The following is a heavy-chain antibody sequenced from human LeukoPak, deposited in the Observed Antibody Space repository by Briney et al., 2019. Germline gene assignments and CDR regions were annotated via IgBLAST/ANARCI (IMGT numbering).Heavy chain of an antibody. CDR3: AKPSIRGVIIYVFDY. CDR2: ISYDGSNK. CDR1: GFTFSTYD. D-gene: IGHD3-10*01. J-gene: IGHJ4*02. Sequence: GRSLRLSCVASGFTFSTYDMHWVRQAPGKGLEWVAVISYDGSNKYYADSVKGRFTMSRDNSRNTLYLQMNSLRAEDTAVYYCAKPSIRGVIIYVFDYWGQGTLVTVSS. V-gene: IGHV3-30*18.